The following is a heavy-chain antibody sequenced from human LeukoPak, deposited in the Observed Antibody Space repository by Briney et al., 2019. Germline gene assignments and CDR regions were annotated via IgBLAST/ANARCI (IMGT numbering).Heavy chain of an antibody. V-gene: IGHV1-8*02. CDR2: MNPNSGNT. CDR1: GGTFSSYA. CDR3: ASRSVDTAMADY. Sequence: ASVKVSCKASGGTFSSYAINWVRQAPGQGLEWMGWMNPNSGNTGYAQKFQGRVTMTRNTSISTAYMELSSLRSEDTAVYYCASRSVDTAMADYWGQGTLVTVSS. D-gene: IGHD5-18*01. J-gene: IGHJ4*02.